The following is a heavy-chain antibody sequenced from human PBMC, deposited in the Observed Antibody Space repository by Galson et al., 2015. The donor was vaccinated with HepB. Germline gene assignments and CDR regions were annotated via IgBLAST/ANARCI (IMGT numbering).Heavy chain of an antibody. V-gene: IGHV3-11*06. CDR3: ARDYYYGMDV. J-gene: IGHJ6*02. Sequence: SLRLSCAASGFTFSDYYMSWIRQAPGKGLEWVSYISSSSSYTNYADSVKGRFTISRDNAKNSLYLQMNSLRAGDTAVYYCARDYYYGMDVWGQGTTVTVSS. CDR2: ISSSSSYT. CDR1: GFTFSDYY.